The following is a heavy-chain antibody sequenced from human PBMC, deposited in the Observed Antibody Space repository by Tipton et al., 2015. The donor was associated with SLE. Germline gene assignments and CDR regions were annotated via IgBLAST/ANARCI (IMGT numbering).Heavy chain of an antibody. D-gene: IGHD2-21*01. J-gene: IGHJ2*01. CDR2: INHSGST. V-gene: IGHV4-34*01. Sequence: TLSLTCAVYGGSFSGYYWSWIRQPPGKGLEWIGEINHSGSTNYNPSLKSRVTISVDTSKNQFSLKLSSVTAADTAVYYCARSGHIVVVVLGYFDVWGRGPLVTVSS. CDR3: ARSGHIVVVVLGYFDV. CDR1: GGSFSGYY.